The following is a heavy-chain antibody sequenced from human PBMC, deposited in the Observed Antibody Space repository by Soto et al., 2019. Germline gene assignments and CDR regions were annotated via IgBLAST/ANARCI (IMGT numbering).Heavy chain of an antibody. D-gene: IGHD3-10*01. CDR1: GYTFTSYA. J-gene: IGHJ4*02. CDR2: ISAYNGNT. Sequence: QVQLGQSGAEVKKPGASVKVSCKASGYTFTSYAISWVRQAPGQVLERMGWISAYNGNTNYAQKLQGRVTMTTDTSTTTAHMALRSLRPDDTAVDSCARSGPPAGYWGPGTLVTVSS. V-gene: IGHV1-18*01. CDR3: ARSGPPAGY.